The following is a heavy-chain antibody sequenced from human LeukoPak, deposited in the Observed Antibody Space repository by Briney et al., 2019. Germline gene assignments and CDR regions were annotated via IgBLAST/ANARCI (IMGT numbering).Heavy chain of an antibody. D-gene: IGHD3-10*01. CDR3: ARGGNRFGGFYFDY. V-gene: IGHV4-31*03. CDR2: IHHSGST. Sequence: PSETLSLTCTLSADSLSSGGHYWAWIRQLPGNGLESIGFIHHSGSTRHNPSLKDRVAISVDASRKQFALRLSSVTAADTAIYYCARGGNRFGGFYFDYWGQGIQVIVSS. CDR1: ADSLSSGGHY. J-gene: IGHJ4*02.